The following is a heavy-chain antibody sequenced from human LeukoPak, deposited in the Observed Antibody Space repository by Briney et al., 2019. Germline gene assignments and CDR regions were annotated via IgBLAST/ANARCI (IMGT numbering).Heavy chain of an antibody. V-gene: IGHV3-9*01. Sequence: SLRLSCAASGFTFDDYAMYWVRQAPGKGLEWVSGISWNSGSIGYADSVKGRFTISRDNAKNSLYLQMNSLRAEDTALYYCAKAPALSYYYGMDVWGQGTTVTVSS. CDR3: AKAPALSYYYGMDV. CDR1: GFTFDDYA. CDR2: ISWNSGSI. D-gene: IGHD2/OR15-2a*01. J-gene: IGHJ6*02.